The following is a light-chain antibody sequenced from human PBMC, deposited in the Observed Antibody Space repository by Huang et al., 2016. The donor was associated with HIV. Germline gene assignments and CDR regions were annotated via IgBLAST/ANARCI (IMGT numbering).Light chain of an antibody. Sequence: PGERATLSCRASQSVNNNYLDWYQQKPGQAPRLLIYRASTRATGIPDRFSGSGSGTDFTLTISRLEPDDFAVYYCQQFGSSPPYSFGQGTKLEIK. CDR1: QSVNNNY. CDR3: QQFGSSPPYS. J-gene: IGKJ2*03. V-gene: IGKV3-20*01. CDR2: RAS.